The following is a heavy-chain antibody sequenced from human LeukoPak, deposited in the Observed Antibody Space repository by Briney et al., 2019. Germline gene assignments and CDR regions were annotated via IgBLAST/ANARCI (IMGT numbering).Heavy chain of an antibody. J-gene: IGHJ4*02. V-gene: IGHV1-69*05. CDR2: IIPNFGTA. CDR3: ARDGYYGSGVDY. CDR1: GGTFTSYA. Sequence: GASVKVSCKASGGTFTSYAISWVRQAPGQGLEWMGGIIPNFGTANYAQKFQGRVTITTDESTSTAYMELSSLRSEDTGVYYCARDGYYGSGVDYWGQGTLVTVSS. D-gene: IGHD3-10*01.